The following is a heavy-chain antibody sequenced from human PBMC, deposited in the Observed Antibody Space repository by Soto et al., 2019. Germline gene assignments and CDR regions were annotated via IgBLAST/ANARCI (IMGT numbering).Heavy chain of an antibody. J-gene: IGHJ3*01. Sequence: QDQLVQSGAEVKKPGASVKVSCKASGYIFSSFYINWVRQAPGQGLEWMGWTSGYSGNSKYAQKFQGRVTMTTDTSTNTGYMEMRSLTSDDTAVYYCARDIFDHVDAFDLWGQGTMVTVSS. D-gene: IGHD2-21*01. CDR1: GYIFSSFY. CDR3: ARDIFDHVDAFDL. CDR2: TSGYSGNS. V-gene: IGHV1-18*01.